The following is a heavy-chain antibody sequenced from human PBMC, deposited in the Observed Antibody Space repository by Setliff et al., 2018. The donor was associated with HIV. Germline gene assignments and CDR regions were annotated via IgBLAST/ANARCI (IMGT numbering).Heavy chain of an antibody. CDR3: ARATVTVDFYYYGLDV. CDR2: INHSGST. V-gene: IGHV4-34*01. Sequence: PSETLSLTCAVYGGSFSDYYWSWIRQPPGKGLEWIGKINHSGSTNYNPSLKSRVTISVDTSKNQFSLKLSSVTAADTAVYYCARATVTVDFYYYGLDVWGQGTTVTVSS. CDR1: GGSFSDYY. D-gene: IGHD4-17*01. J-gene: IGHJ6*02.